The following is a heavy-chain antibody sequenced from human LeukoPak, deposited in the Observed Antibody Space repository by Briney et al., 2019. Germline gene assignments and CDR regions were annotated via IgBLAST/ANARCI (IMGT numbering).Heavy chain of an antibody. V-gene: IGHV3-33*01. D-gene: IGHD3-3*01. CDR1: GFTFGTHA. J-gene: IGHJ6*03. CDR3: ARDYDFWSGYYYYMDV. Sequence: PGRSLRLSCSASGFTFGTHAMHWVRQAPGKGLEWVAMIWRGGNTKYYGDSVKGRFTISRDNAKNSLYLQMNSLRAEDTAVYYCARDYDFWSGYYYYMDVWGKGTTVTVSS. CDR2: IWRGGNTK.